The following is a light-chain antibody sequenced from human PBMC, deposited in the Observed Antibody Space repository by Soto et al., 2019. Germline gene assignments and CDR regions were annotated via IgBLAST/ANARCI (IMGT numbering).Light chain of an antibody. CDR3: LQQSSYPPLT. Sequence: DIQVTQSPSSLSASVEDRVTITCRASQGMRNDLGWYQQKPGKAPKRLIYAASSLQSGVLSRFSGSGSGTEFTLTVSSLQPEDFATYYCLQQSSYPPLTFGGGTKVEIK. CDR2: AAS. V-gene: IGKV1-17*01. J-gene: IGKJ4*01. CDR1: QGMRND.